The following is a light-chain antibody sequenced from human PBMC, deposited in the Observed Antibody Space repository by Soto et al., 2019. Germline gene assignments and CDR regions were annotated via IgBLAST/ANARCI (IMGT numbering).Light chain of an antibody. Sequence: EIVLAQSPGTLSVSPGERASLSCRASQSVHSNYMAWYQQKPGQAPRLLIYDTSNRASGIPDRFSGSGSGTDFTLTISGLEPEDFAVYYCQQYGSLITFGQGTRLEIK. V-gene: IGKV3-20*01. CDR3: QQYGSLIT. CDR2: DTS. CDR1: QSVHSNY. J-gene: IGKJ5*01.